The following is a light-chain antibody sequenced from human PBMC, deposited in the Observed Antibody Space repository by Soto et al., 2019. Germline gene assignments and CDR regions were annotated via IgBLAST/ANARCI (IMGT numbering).Light chain of an antibody. J-gene: IGLJ2*01. CDR3: SSYTSTTTIVV. CDR2: DVS. V-gene: IGLV2-14*01. Sequence: QSALTQPASVSGSPGQSITISCTGTSSDVGGYNYVSWYQQYPGKAPKLMIYDVSHRPSGVSNRFSGSKSGNTASLTISGLQAEDEADCYCSSYTSTTTIVVFGGGTKLTVL. CDR1: SSDVGGYNY.